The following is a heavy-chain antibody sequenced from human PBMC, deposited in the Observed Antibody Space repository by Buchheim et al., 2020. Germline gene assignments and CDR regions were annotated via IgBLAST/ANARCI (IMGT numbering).Heavy chain of an antibody. D-gene: IGHD3-10*02. V-gene: IGHV3-74*01. CDR1: GFTLSSYW. J-gene: IGHJ4*02. CDR2: INPGGTT. CDR3: ARDVRGVDDY. Sequence: EVQLVESGGGLIQPGGSLRLSCAASGFTLSSYWVHWVRQAPGKGLMWVSRINPGGTTSYADSVKGRFTLSRDNAKNTLYLQMNSLRAEDTAVYYCARDVRGVDDYWGQGTL.